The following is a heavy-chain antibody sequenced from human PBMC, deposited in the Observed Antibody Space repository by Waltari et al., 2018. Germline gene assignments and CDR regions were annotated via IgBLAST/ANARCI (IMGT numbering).Heavy chain of an antibody. J-gene: IGHJ4*02. CDR3: AREGEVDTAMDTGVTEFDY. V-gene: IGHV1-2*02. D-gene: IGHD5-18*01. CDR2: SNPNSGGT. CDR1: GYTFTGYY. Sequence: QVQLVQSGAEVKKPGASVKVSCKASGYTFTGYYMHWVRQAPGQGLEWMGWSNPNSGGTNYAQKFQGRVTMTRDTSISTAYMELSRLRSDDTAVYYCAREGEVDTAMDTGVTEFDYWGQGTLVTVSS.